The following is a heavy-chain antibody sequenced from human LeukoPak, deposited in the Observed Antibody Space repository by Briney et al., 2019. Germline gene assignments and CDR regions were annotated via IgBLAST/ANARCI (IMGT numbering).Heavy chain of an antibody. V-gene: IGHV4-61*02. J-gene: IGHJ4*02. D-gene: IGHD5-24*01. CDR1: GGSISSGSYY. Sequence: SETLSLTCTVSGGSISSGSYYWSWIRQPAGKGLEWIGRIYTSGSTNYNPSLKSRVTISVDTSKNQFSLKLSSVTAADTAVYYCARDHVGRDGYNPPQYWCQGTLVTDSS. CDR3: ARDHVGRDGYNPPQY. CDR2: IYTSGST.